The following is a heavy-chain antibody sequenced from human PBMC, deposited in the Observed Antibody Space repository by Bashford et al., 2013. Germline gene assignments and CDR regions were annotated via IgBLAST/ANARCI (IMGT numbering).Heavy chain of an antibody. Sequence: GGSLRLSCVASKFTFSNYAMHWVRQAPDKGLEWVAVISYDANHKHYSDSVKGRFTISRDNSKNTLYLQMSSLRTEDTALYYCAKEDGDGYNPRRHNDYWGQGTLVTVSS. CDR1: KFTFSNYA. D-gene: IGHD5-24*01. J-gene: IGHJ4*02. V-gene: IGHV3-30-3*01. CDR2: ISYDANHK. CDR3: AKEDGDGYNPRRHNDY.